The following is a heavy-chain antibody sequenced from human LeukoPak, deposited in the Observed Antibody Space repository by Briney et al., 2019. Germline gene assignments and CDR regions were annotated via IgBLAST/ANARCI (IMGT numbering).Heavy chain of an antibody. V-gene: IGHV3-23*01. J-gene: IGHJ6*02. CDR1: GFTFSSYA. CDR2: ISGSGGST. CDR3: AKSQTDLAWFGELTFYYDMDV. D-gene: IGHD3-10*01. Sequence: PGGSLRLSCAASGFTFSSYAMSWVRQAPGKGLEWVSAISGSGGSTYYADSVKGRFTISRDNSKNTLYLQMNSLRAEDTAVYYCAKSQTDLAWFGELTFYYDMDVWGQGTTVTVSS.